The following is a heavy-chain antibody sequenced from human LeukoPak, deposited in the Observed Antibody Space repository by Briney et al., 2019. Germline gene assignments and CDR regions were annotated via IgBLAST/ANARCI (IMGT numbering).Heavy chain of an antibody. CDR3: ARGDDMVRGVMDG. D-gene: IGHD3-10*01. CDR2: IGTAGDT. CDR1: GFTFSSYD. J-gene: IGHJ6*04. V-gene: IGHV3-13*01. Sequence: GGSLRLSCAASGFTFSSYDMHWVRQATGKALEWVSAIGTAGDTYYPGSQKGRFTISRENANNSSYLQMNSLRAWDTAVYYCARGDDMVRGVMDGWGKGTTVTVSS.